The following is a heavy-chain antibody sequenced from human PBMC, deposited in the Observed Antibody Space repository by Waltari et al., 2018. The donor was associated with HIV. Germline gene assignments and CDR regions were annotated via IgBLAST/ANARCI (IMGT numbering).Heavy chain of an antibody. J-gene: IGHJ4*02. D-gene: IGHD1-1*01. V-gene: IGHV4-34*01. Sequence: QQHLQQWGAGLVKPSETLSLTCAVYVGSFNDYYSTWIRQSPGKVLEWIGEINHIREANYKSSLRGLVTMSVNTAKNQVSLKLFSVTAADTAVYYCARCTTGLRLPRRYFDYWGQGTLVAVSS. CDR2: INHIREA. CDR3: ARCTTGLRLPRRYFDY. CDR1: VGSFNDYY.